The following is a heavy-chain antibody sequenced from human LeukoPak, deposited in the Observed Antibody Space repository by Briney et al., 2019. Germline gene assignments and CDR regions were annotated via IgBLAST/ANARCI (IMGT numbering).Heavy chain of an antibody. D-gene: IGHD2-21*02. V-gene: IGHV3-23*01. CDR1: GFTFDTYR. CDR3: AKDGTGCGGDCYSDN. Sequence: GGSLRLSCAASGFTFDTYRMSWVRQAPGKGLEWVSSISSNSANTYYADSVKGRFTNSRDNSKNTLYLQMSRLRAEDTAVYYCAKDGTGCGGDCYSDNWGQGTLVTVSS. CDR2: ISSNSANT. J-gene: IGHJ4*02.